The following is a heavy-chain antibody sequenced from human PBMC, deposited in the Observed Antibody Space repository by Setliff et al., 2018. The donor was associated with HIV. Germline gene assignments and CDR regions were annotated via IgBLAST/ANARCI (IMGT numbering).Heavy chain of an antibody. Sequence: PGGSLRLSCAASGSTFSSYAMHWVRQAPGKGLEWVAVISYDGSNKYYADSVKGRFTISRDNSKNTLYLQMNSLTAEDTAVYYCTTPLYYYDTSTTWDYWGQGTLVTVSS. CDR2: ISYDGSNK. CDR3: TTPLYYYDTSTTWDY. D-gene: IGHD3-22*01. J-gene: IGHJ4*02. CDR1: GSTFSSYA. V-gene: IGHV3-30*07.